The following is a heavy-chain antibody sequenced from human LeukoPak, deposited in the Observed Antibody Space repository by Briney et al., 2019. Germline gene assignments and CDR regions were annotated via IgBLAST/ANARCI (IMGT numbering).Heavy chain of an antibody. CDR2: ISAYNGNT. CDR3: ARDGNRFDP. Sequence: ASVKVSCKASGYTFTSYGISWVRQAPGQGLEWMGWISAYNGNTNYAQKLQGRVTMTRDTSISTAYMELSRLRSDDTAVYYCARDGNRFDPWGQGTLVTVSS. CDR1: GYTFTSYG. V-gene: IGHV1-18*01. J-gene: IGHJ5*02.